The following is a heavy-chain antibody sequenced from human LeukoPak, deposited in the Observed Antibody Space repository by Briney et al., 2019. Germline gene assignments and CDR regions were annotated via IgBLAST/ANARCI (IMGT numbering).Heavy chain of an antibody. V-gene: IGHV3-23*01. CDR2: VSTNGDVT. D-gene: IGHD3-10*01. J-gene: IGHJ4*02. Sequence: GGSLGLSCVASGLTFNSHSMSWVRQAPGMGLEWVSVVSTNGDVTSHADSVKGRFTISRDNSKNTLFLQMNSLRAEDTAVYYCAKLSLSGRSQSADYWGQGTLVTVSS. CDR1: GLTFNSHS. CDR3: AKLSLSGRSQSADY.